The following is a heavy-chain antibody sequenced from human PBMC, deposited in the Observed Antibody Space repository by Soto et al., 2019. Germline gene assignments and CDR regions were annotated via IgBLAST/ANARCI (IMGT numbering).Heavy chain of an antibody. CDR1: GYTFTSYG. CDR3: ARDHYDILTGRLFDY. Sequence: GASVKVSCKASGYTFTSYGISWVRQAPGQGLEWMGWISAYNGNTNYAQKLQGRVTMTTDTSTSTAYMELRSLRSDDTAVYYCARDHYDILTGRLFDYWGKGTLVTVSS. CDR2: ISAYNGNT. V-gene: IGHV1-18*01. D-gene: IGHD3-9*01. J-gene: IGHJ4*02.